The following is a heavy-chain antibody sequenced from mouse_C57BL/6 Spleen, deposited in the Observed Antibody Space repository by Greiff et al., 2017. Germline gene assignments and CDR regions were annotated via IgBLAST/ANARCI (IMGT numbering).Heavy chain of an antibody. Sequence: QVQLKESGAELVRPGTSVKVSCKASGYAFTNYLIEWVKQRPGQGLEWIGVINPGSGGTNYNEKFKGKATLTADKSSSTAYMQLSSLTSEDSAVYFCARSYGSSAWFAYWGQGTLVTVSA. CDR3: ARSYGSSAWFAY. CDR2: INPGSGGT. V-gene: IGHV1-54*01. CDR1: GYAFTNYL. D-gene: IGHD1-1*01. J-gene: IGHJ3*01.